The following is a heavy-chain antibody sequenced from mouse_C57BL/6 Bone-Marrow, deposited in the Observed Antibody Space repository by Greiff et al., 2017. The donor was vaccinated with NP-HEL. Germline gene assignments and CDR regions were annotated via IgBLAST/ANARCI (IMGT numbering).Heavy chain of an antibody. CDR2: IDPSDSYT. D-gene: IGHD4-1*01. J-gene: IGHJ2*01. CDR3: ARNWDGFDY. V-gene: IGHV1-59*01. Sequence: QVQLQQPGAELVRPGTSVKLSCKASGYTFTSYWMHWVKQRPGQGLEWIGVIDPSDSYTNYNQKFKGKATLTVDTSSSTAYMQLSSLTSEYSAVYYCARNWDGFDYWGQGTTLTVSS. CDR1: GYTFTSYW.